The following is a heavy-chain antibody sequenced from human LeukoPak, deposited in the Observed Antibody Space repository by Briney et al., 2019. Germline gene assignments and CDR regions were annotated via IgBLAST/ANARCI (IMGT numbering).Heavy chain of an antibody. CDR3: ARVSSSSWFGPFDY. J-gene: IGHJ4*02. Sequence: PSETLSLTCTVSGGSLNRYYWTWIRQPPGKGLEWIGYMHYSGNTNYNTSHKNRVTISVDTSKSQFSLKLSAVTAADTAVYYCARVSSSSWFGPFDYWGQGTLATVSS. CDR1: GGSLNRYY. D-gene: IGHD6-13*01. V-gene: IGHV4-59*01. CDR2: MHYSGNT.